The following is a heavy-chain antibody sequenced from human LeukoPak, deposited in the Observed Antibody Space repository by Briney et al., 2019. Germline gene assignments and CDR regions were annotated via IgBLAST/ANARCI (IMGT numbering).Heavy chain of an antibody. J-gene: IGHJ4*02. D-gene: IGHD1-26*01. V-gene: IGHV3-33*01. CDR2: IWYDATKQ. CDR1: GFTFSTYA. CDR3: ARARGSFSYFFDD. Sequence: GGSLRLSCAASGFTFSTYAMHWVRQAPGKGLEWVAIIWYDATKQYYADSVNGRFTISRDNSKNTLYLQMNSLRAEDTAVYYCARARGSFSYFFDDWGQGTLVTVSS.